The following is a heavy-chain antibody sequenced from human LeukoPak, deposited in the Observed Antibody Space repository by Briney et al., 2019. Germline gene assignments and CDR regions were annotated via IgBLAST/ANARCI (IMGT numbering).Heavy chain of an antibody. CDR1: GYTFTSYG. J-gene: IGHJ4*02. Sequence: ASVKVSCKASGYTFTSYGISWVRQAPGQGLEWMGWISAYNGNTNYAQKLQGRVTMTTDTSTSTAYMELRSLRSDDTAVYYCARDLITMVRGVITPGGYWGQGTLVTVSS. D-gene: IGHD3-10*01. CDR3: ARDLITMVRGVITPGGY. CDR2: ISAYNGNT. V-gene: IGHV1-18*01.